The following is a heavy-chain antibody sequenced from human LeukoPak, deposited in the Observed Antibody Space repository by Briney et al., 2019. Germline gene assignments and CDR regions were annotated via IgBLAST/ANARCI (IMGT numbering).Heavy chain of an antibody. J-gene: IGHJ6*03. CDR2: ISGTSRTI. D-gene: IGHD5-18*01. CDR3: AREGYSYGYVSDYYYYMDV. CDR1: GFTFNKYS. Sequence: PGGSLRLSCVASGFTFNKYSMNWVRQAPGKGLQWLSYISGTSRTIYYADSVKGRFAISRDNAKNSLYLQMNSLRAEDTAVYYCAREGYSYGYVSDYYYYMDVWGKGTTVTVSS. V-gene: IGHV3-48*01.